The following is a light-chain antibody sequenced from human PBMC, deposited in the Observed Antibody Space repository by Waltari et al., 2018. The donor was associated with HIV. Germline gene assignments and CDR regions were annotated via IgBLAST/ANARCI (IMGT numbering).Light chain of an antibody. Sequence: QSALTQPASVSGSPGPSITISRTGTSSDVGGYNLFSRYQQHPGKAPKLMIYEVSKRPSVVSNRFSGSKSGNTASLTISGLQAEDEADYYCCAYAGSTTYVIFGGGTKLTVL. V-gene: IGLV2-23*02. CDR1: SSDVGGYNL. CDR3: CAYAGSTTYVI. CDR2: EVS. J-gene: IGLJ2*01.